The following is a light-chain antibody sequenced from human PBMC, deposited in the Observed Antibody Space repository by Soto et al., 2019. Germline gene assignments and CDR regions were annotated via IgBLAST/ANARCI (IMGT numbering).Light chain of an antibody. Sequence: DIQMTQSPSSLSASVGDRVTITCRASQSISSYLNWYQQKPGKAPKLLIYAASSLQSGVPSRFGGSGSGTDFTLTISSLQPEDFATYYCQQSYSTPLLTFGGGTKGDIK. CDR1: QSISSY. CDR3: QQSYSTPLLT. V-gene: IGKV1-39*01. CDR2: AAS. J-gene: IGKJ4*01.